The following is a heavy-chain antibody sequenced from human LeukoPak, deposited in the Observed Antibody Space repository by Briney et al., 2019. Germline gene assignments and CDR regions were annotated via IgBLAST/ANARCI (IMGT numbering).Heavy chain of an antibody. CDR2: ISYDGSNK. CDR1: GFTFSSYA. CDR3: ARDRSDTVVVPAALRYGMDV. D-gene: IGHD2-2*01. Sequence: GGSLRLSCAASGFTFSSYAMHWVRQAPGKGLEWVAVISYDGSNKYYADSVKGRFTISRDNSKNTLYLQMNSLRAEDTAVYYCARDRSDTVVVPAALRYGMDVWGQGTTVTVSS. V-gene: IGHV3-30-3*01. J-gene: IGHJ6*02.